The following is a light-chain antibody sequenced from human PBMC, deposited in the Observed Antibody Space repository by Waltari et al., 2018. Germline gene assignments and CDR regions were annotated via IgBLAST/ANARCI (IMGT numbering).Light chain of an antibody. J-gene: IGKJ4*01. CDR2: DAS. V-gene: IGKV1-33*01. Sequence: DIQMTQYPSSLSASVGDRVTITCQASQDISNYLKWYQQIPGKAPKRLIYDASNLEIGVPSRFSGSGSGTDFTFTISSLQPEDIATYYCQQYDNLPPGLTFGGGTKVEIK. CDR3: QQYDNLPPGLT. CDR1: QDISNY.